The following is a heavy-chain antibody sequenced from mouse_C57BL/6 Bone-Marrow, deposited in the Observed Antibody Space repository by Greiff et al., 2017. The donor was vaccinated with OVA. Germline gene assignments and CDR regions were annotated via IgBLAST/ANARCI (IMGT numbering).Heavy chain of an antibody. CDR1: GYTFTSYW. V-gene: IGHV1-69*01. D-gene: IGHD2-4*01. Sequence: VQLQQPWAELVIPGASVKLSCKASGYTFTSYWMHWVKQRPGQGLEWIGEIDPSDSYTNYNQKFKGKSTLTVDKSSSTAYMQLSSLTSEDSAVYYCAKDDYDDGTWFAYWGQGTLVTVSA. J-gene: IGHJ3*01. CDR3: AKDDYDDGTWFAY. CDR2: IDPSDSYT.